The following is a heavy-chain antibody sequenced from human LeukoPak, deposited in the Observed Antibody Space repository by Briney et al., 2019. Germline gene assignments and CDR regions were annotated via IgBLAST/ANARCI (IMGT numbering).Heavy chain of an antibody. Sequence: PGGSLRLSCAASGFTVSSNYMSWVRQAPGKGLEWVSVIYSGGSTYYADSVKGRFTISRDNSKNTLYLQMNSLRAEDTAVYYCARGRLGYCSSTSCHYFDYWGQGTLVTVSS. CDR1: GFTVSSNY. D-gene: IGHD2-2*01. CDR2: IYSGGST. CDR3: ARGRLGYCSSTSCHYFDY. V-gene: IGHV3-66*01. J-gene: IGHJ4*02.